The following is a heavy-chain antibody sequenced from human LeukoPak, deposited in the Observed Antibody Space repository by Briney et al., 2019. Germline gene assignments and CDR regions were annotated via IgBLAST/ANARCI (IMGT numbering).Heavy chain of an antibody. Sequence: GGSLRLSCAASGFIFNDYFMCWIRQTPGKGLEWVSYITNNGRKTYYADSMKGRFTISRDNAKNSLYLQMNSLRAEDTALYYCARAGMDSRGYYQGFDYWGQGTLVTVSS. CDR3: ARAGMDSRGYYQGFDY. CDR1: GFIFNDYF. V-gene: IGHV3-11*04. CDR2: ITNNGRKT. J-gene: IGHJ4*02. D-gene: IGHD3-22*01.